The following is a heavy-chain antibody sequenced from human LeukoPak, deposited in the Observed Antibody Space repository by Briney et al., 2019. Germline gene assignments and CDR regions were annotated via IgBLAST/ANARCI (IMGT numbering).Heavy chain of an antibody. CDR1: GFTFDDYA. CDR3: AKDILLKGSSWYWGYYYYGMDV. J-gene: IGHJ6*02. CDR2: ISGDGGST. D-gene: IGHD6-13*01. V-gene: IGHV3-43*02. Sequence: GGSLRLSCAASGFTFDDYAMHWVRQAPGKGLEWVSLISGDGGSTYYADSVKGRFTISRDNSKNSLYLQMNSLRTEDTALYYCAKDILLKGSSWYWGYYYYGMDVWGQGTTVTVSS.